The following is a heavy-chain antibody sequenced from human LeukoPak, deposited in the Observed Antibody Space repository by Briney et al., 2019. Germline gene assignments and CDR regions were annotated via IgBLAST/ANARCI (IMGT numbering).Heavy chain of an antibody. D-gene: IGHD3-10*01. V-gene: IGHV4-61*01. CDR3: ARARITMVRGGFYGMDV. J-gene: IGHJ6*04. CDR1: GGSVSSGSYY. Sequence: PSETLSLTCTVSGGSVSSGSYYWSWIRQPPGKGLEWIGYIYYSGSTNYNPSLKSRVTVSVDTSKNQFSLKLSSVTAADTAVYYCARARITMVRGGFYGMDVWGKGTTVTVSS. CDR2: IYYSGST.